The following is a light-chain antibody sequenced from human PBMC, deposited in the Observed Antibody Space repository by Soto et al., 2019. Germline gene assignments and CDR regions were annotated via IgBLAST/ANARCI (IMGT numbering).Light chain of an antibody. V-gene: IGKV3-20*01. J-gene: IGKJ1*01. Sequence: EFVFTPSQDHMALSPGERATLSCMRSQDVSSNYLAWYQQKPGQAPRLLIYGASSRATGIPERFSGSGSGTDFTLTISRLEPDDFAVYYCQQYGISSRTFCQGTNVDIK. CDR1: QDVSSNY. CDR3: QQYGISSRT. CDR2: GAS.